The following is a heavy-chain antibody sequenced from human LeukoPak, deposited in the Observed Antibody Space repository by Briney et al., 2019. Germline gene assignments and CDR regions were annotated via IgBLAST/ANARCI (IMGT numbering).Heavy chain of an antibody. CDR3: ASLLYCSSTSCPHDAFDI. D-gene: IGHD2-2*01. CDR2: IRYDGSNK. CDR1: GFTFSSYG. J-gene: IGHJ3*02. Sequence: GGSLRLSCAASGFTFSSYGMHWVRQAPGKGLEWVAFIRYDGSNKYYADSVKGRFTISRDNSKNTLYLQMSSLRSEDTAVYYCASLLYCSSTSCPHDAFDIWGQGTMVTVSS. V-gene: IGHV3-30*02.